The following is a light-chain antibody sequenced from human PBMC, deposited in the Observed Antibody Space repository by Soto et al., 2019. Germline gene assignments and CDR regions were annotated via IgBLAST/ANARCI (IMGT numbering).Light chain of an antibody. V-gene: IGLV2-14*01. CDR3: SSYTSSSTYV. CDR2: DVS. CDR1: SSDVGGYNY. J-gene: IGLJ1*01. Sequence: QSALTQPASVSGSPGQSITISCTGTSSDVGGYNYVSWYQQHPGKAPKLMIYDVSNRPSGVSNRFSGSKSGNTASLTISWLQAEDEAYYYCSSYTSSSTYVFGTGTKVTV.